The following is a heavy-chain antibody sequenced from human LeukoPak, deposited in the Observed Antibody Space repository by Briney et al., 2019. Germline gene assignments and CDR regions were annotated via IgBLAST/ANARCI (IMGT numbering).Heavy chain of an antibody. V-gene: IGHV3-30-3*01. J-gene: IGHJ4*02. CDR2: VSHDGNNK. Sequence: PGGSLRLSCPTSGFTFSNYAMHWVRQAPGKGLEWVAVVSHDGNNKYYADSVKGRFTISRDTSKNTLYLQMNSLRAEDTAVYYCARPHVVLMTSANYYFDYWGQGTLVTVSS. CDR1: GFTFSNYA. CDR3: ARPHVVLMTSANYYFDY. D-gene: IGHD2-8*01.